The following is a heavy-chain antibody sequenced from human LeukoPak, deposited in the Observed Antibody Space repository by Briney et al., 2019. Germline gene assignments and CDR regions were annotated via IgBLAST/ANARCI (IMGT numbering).Heavy chain of an antibody. CDR2: ISGYNGNT. CDR1: GGTFSSYA. J-gene: IGHJ2*01. Sequence: ASVKVSCKASGGTFSSYAISWVRQAPGQGLEWMGWISGYNGNTNYAQKFQDRVTMTTDTSTTTAYMELRSLRFDDTAIYYCARGVRITSPHHYFDLWGRGTLVTVSS. D-gene: IGHD1-20*01. CDR3: ARGVRITSPHHYFDL. V-gene: IGHV1-18*01.